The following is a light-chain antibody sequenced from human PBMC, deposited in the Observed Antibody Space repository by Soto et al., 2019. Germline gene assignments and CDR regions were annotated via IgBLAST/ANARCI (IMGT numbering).Light chain of an antibody. J-gene: IGLJ3*02. CDR2: EVT. CDR1: SSDVGGYNR. CDR3: TALTSSNTWV. V-gene: IGLV2-14*01. Sequence: QSALTQPASVSGSPGQSITISCTGTSSDVGGYNRVSWIQQHPGKTPKLMIFEVTNRPSGVSSRFSGSKSGNTASLTISGLQAEDEADYYCTALTSSNTWVFGGGTKLTVL.